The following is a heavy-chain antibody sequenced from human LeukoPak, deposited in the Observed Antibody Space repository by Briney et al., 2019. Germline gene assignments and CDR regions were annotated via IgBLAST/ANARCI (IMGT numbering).Heavy chain of an antibody. CDR1: GGTFSSYA. Sequence: EASVKVSCKASGGTFSSYAISWVRQAPGQGLEWMGWISAYNGNTNYAQKLQGRVTMTTDTSTSTAYMELRSLRSDDTAVYYCARDLYDFWSGYYITNNWFDPWGQGTLVTVSS. CDR2: ISAYNGNT. CDR3: ARDLYDFWSGYYITNNWFDP. V-gene: IGHV1-18*01. J-gene: IGHJ5*02. D-gene: IGHD3-3*01.